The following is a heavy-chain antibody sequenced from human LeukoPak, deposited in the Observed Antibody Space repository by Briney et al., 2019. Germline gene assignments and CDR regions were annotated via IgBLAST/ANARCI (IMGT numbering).Heavy chain of an antibody. V-gene: IGHV4-4*07. Sequence: SETLSLTCTVSGGSISSYYWSWIRQPAGKGLEWIGRIYTSGSTNYNPSLKSRVTMSVDTSTNQFSLKLTSVTAADTAVYYCAREINNLGYCSSTSRYHDYWGQGTLVTVSS. CDR2: IYTSGST. D-gene: IGHD2-2*01. CDR3: AREINNLGYCSSTSRYHDY. CDR1: GGSISSYY. J-gene: IGHJ4*02.